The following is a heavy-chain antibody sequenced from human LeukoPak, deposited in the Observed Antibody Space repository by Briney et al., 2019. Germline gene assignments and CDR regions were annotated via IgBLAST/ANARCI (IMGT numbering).Heavy chain of an antibody. V-gene: IGHV4-39*01. CDR1: GGSISSSSYY. D-gene: IGHD3-10*01. CDR2: IYYSGST. Sequence: SETLSLTCTVSGGSISSSSYYWGWIRQPPGKGLEWIGSIYYSGSTYYNPSLKSRVTISVDTSKNQFSLKLSSVTAADTAVYYCARRPNNYGSGNDYWGQGTLVTVSS. CDR3: ARRPNNYGSGNDY. J-gene: IGHJ4*02.